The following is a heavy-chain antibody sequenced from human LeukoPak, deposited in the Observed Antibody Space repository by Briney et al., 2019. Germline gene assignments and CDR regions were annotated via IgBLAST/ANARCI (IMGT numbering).Heavy chain of an antibody. V-gene: IGHV1-18*01. CDR1: AYTFISYT. D-gene: IGHD3-10*01. CDR3: ARGRYYYGSGSYYKNRAFDI. CDR2: ISAYNGNT. J-gene: IGHJ3*02. Sequence: ASVTVSFTASAYTFISYTMNWVRQTPGQGREWMGWISAYNGNTNYTQKLQGRVTMTTDTSTSTAYMELRSLRSDDTAVYYCARGRYYYGSGSYYKNRAFDIWGQGTMVTVSS.